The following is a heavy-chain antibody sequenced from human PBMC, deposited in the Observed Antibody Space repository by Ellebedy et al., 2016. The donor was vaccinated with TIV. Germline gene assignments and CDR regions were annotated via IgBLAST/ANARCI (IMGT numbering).Heavy chain of an antibody. CDR3: ARGYCSSTSCSYYYYYYMDV. CDR2: INPNSGGT. CDR1: GYTFTGYY. D-gene: IGHD2-2*01. V-gene: IGHV1-2*02. Sequence: ASVKVSXKASGYTFTGYYMHWVRQAPGQGLEWMGWINPNSGGTNYAQKFQGRVTMTRDTSTSTVYMELSSLRSEDTAVYYCARGYCSSTSCSYYYYYYMDVWGKGTTVTVSS. J-gene: IGHJ6*03.